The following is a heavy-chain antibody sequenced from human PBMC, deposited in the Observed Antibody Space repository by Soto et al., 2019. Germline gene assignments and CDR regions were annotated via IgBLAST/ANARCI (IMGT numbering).Heavy chain of an antibody. D-gene: IGHD3-22*01. CDR2: ISYDGSNK. CDR3: ATGSYYYDSSGYGH. V-gene: IGHV3-30-3*01. Sequence: QVQLVESGGGVVQSGRSLRLSCAASGFTFSSYAMHWVRQAPGKGLEWVAFISYDGSNKYYGDSVKGRFTISRDNSKNTLYRQMNSLRAEDTAVYYCATGSYYYDSSGYGHWGQGTLVTVSS. CDR1: GFTFSSYA. J-gene: IGHJ4*02.